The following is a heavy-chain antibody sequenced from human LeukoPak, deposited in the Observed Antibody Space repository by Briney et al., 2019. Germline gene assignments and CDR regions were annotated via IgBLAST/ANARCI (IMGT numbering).Heavy chain of an antibody. V-gene: IGHV3-43*02. D-gene: IGHD3-10*01. CDR3: AKEVGTMVRGEEFDY. Sequence: GGSLRLSCAASGFTFDDYAMHWVRQAPGKGLEWVSLISGDGGSTYYADSVKGRFTISRDNSKNSLYLQMNSLGTEDTALYYCAKEVGTMVRGEEFDYWGQGTLVTVSS. CDR1: GFTFDDYA. J-gene: IGHJ4*02. CDR2: ISGDGGST.